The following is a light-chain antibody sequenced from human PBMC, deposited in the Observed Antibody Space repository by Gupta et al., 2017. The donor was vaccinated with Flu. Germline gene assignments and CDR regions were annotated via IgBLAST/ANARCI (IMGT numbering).Light chain of an antibody. V-gene: IGLV2-14*03. J-gene: IGLJ2*01. CDR3: ASDTGRDIHIL. Sequence: IFDVDNRPSGVSTRFSGSKSGDTASLTISGLQPEAESDYYCASDTGRDIHILFGGGTKLTVL. CDR2: DVD.